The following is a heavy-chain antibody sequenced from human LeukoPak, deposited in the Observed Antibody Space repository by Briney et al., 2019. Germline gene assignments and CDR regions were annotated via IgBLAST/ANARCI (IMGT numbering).Heavy chain of an antibody. CDR3: AKNNWGAGGGWYFDL. Sequence: PGGSLRLSCAASGFTFSLFGMHWVRQAPGKGLEWVTFIRYDGSDKYYADSVKGRFTISRGNSKNTVYLQMYSLRVEDTAVYYCAKNNWGAGGGWYFDLWVHGTLLTVSS. V-gene: IGHV3-30*02. D-gene: IGHD7-27*01. CDR1: GFTFSLFG. J-gene: IGHJ2*01. CDR2: IRYDGSDK.